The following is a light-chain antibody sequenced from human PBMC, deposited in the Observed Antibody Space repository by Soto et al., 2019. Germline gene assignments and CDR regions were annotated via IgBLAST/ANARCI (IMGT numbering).Light chain of an antibody. CDR2: GAS. V-gene: IGKV3-15*01. CDR3: LQYHNLWA. Sequence: ERSMTHSPATLSFSPWEISTLSCRASQSVSVNLAWYQQKPGQPPRLLIYGASTRATGIPARFSGSGSGTEFTLTISSLQSEDFTVYSCLQYHNLWAFGQGTKVDIK. J-gene: IGKJ1*01. CDR1: QSVSVN.